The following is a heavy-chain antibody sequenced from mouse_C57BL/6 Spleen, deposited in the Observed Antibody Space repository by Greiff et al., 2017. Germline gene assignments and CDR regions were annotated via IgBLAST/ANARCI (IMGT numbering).Heavy chain of an antibody. CDR3: AGLGGYFDY. Sequence: QVQLQQSGAELARPGASVKMSCKASGYTFTSYTMPWVKQRPGQGLEWIGYINPSSGYTKYNQKFKDKDTLTADKSSSTAYMQLSSLTSEDSAVYYCAGLGGYFDYWGQGTTLTVSS. J-gene: IGHJ2*01. CDR1: GYTFTSYT. V-gene: IGHV1-4*01. CDR2: INPSSGYT. D-gene: IGHD4-1*01.